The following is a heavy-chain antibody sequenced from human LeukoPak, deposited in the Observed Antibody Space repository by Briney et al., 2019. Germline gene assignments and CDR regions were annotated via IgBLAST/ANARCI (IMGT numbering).Heavy chain of an antibody. CDR1: GGSISSYY. V-gene: IGHV4-4*07. CDR3: ARDYPPGYLGYGSGVPPSYYYYMDV. D-gene: IGHD3-10*01. CDR2: IYTSGST. J-gene: IGHJ6*03. Sequence: SETLSLTCTVSGGSISSYYWSWIRQPAGKGLEWIGRIYTSGSTNYNPSLKSRVTMSVDTSKNQFSLKLSSVTAADTAVYYCARDYPPGYLGYGSGVPPSYYYYMDVWGKGTTVTVSS.